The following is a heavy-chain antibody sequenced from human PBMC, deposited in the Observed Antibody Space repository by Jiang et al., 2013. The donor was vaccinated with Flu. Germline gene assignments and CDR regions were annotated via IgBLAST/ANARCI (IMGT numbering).Heavy chain of an antibody. Sequence: GAEVKKPGSSVKVSCKASGGTFSSYAISWVRQAPGQGLEWMGGIIPIFGTANYAQKFQGRVTITADESTSTAYMELSSLRSEDTAVYYCASVLFSSSTSCYWGTGPCYYYYGMDVWGQGTTVTVSS. CDR1: GGTFSSYA. J-gene: IGHJ6*02. CDR3: ASVLFSSSTSCYWGTGPCYYYYGMDV. V-gene: IGHV1-69*01. CDR2: IIPIFGTA. D-gene: IGHD2-2*01.